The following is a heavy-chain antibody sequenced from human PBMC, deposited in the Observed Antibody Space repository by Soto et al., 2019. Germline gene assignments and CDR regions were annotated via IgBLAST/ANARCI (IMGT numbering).Heavy chain of an antibody. V-gene: IGHV3-21*01. D-gene: IGHD5-12*01. CDR1: GFTFSSYS. J-gene: IGHJ3*02. CDR3: ARASRYSGYDDAFDI. Sequence: EVQLVESGGGLVKPGGSLRLSCAASGFTFSSYSMNWVRQAPGKGLEWVSSISSSISYIYYADSVKGPFTISRDNAKNSLYLQMNSLRAEDTAVNYCARASRYSGYDDAFDIWGQGTMVTVSS. CDR2: ISSSISYI.